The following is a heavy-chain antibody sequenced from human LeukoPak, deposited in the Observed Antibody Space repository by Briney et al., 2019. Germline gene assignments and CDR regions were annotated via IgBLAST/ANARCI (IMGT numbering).Heavy chain of an antibody. CDR3: AREGTPGTLDY. J-gene: IGHJ4*02. D-gene: IGHD6-13*01. CDR2: ISGDGSDT. Sequence: GGSLRLSRAASGFAFSSYPMHWVRQAPGKGLESVSAISGDGSDTYYANSVKGRFTISRDNSKNTLYLQMGSLTAEDMAVYHCAREGTPGTLDYWGQGILVTVSS. V-gene: IGHV3-64*01. CDR1: GFAFSSYP.